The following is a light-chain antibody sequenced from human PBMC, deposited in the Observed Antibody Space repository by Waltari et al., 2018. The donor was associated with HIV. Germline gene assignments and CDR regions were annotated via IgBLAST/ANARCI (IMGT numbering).Light chain of an antibody. Sequence: SYVLTQPPSVSVAPGQTARITCGRAKIGSKSVHWYQKKSDQAPLCVVYDDSHRPSGIPERFSCSNSGNMATLTISRVEAGDEADYYCQAWDRSVVFGGGTKLTVL. CDR3: QAWDRSVV. CDR2: DDS. J-gene: IGLJ2*01. V-gene: IGLV3-21*02. CDR1: KIGSKS.